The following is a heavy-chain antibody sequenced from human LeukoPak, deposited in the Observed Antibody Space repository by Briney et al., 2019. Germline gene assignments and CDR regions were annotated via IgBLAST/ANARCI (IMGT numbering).Heavy chain of an antibody. Sequence: GGSLRLSCAASGFTFSSYSMNWVRQAPGKGLEWVSYIDGSTSTTYYADSVEGRFTTSRDNAKNSLSLQMNSVRDEDTAVYYCARALRIAAAGPYQSAFDVWGQGTMVTVSS. CDR3: ARALRIAAAGPYQSAFDV. CDR1: GFTFSSYS. V-gene: IGHV3-48*02. J-gene: IGHJ3*01. D-gene: IGHD6-25*01. CDR2: IDGSTSTT.